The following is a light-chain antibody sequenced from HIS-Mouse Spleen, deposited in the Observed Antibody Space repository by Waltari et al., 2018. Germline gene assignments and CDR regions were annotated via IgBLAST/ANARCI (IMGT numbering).Light chain of an antibody. CDR2: DDR. CDR1: NIGSKS. Sequence: SYVLTQPPSVSVAPGKTARITCGGNNIGSKSVHGYQQKPGQAPVLDAYDDRARPSRIPGRFSGSNSGNTATLTISMVEAGDEAEYYCQVWDSSSDHVVFGGGTKLTVL. V-gene: IGLV3-21*03. CDR3: QVWDSSSDHVV. J-gene: IGLJ2*01.